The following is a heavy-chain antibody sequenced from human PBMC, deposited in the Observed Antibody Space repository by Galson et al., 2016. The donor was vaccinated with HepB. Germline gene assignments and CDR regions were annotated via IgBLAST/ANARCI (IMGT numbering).Heavy chain of an antibody. Sequence: SETLSLTCTVSGDSIGSSGYYWGWIRQPPGKGLEWIASINYAGSPYYNPSLKDRVTISVDTSKNQFSLKVSSVTAADTAVYYCARHTYTRGAFDYWGQGRLVTVSS. CDR2: INYAGSP. V-gene: IGHV4-39*01. J-gene: IGHJ4*02. D-gene: IGHD2-2*02. CDR3: ARHTYTRGAFDY. CDR1: GDSIGSSGYY.